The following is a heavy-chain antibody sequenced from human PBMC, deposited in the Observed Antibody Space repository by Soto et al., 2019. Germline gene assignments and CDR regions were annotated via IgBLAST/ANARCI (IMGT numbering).Heavy chain of an antibody. D-gene: IGHD2-15*01. J-gene: IGHJ6*02. CDR1: GDAVSRSYFY. CDR3: ARVSKLVAARGGKSAYFYAMDV. Sequence: SETLSLTCAVSGDAVSRSYFYWTWIRQPAWKPPECIGNVSXPATPNYSRSLESRVDMSVEXSQNQFSMKVRSVTAADAAVYFCARVSKLVAARGGKSAYFYAMDVWGPGTTVTVSS. CDR2: VSXPATP. V-gene: IGHV4-61*10.